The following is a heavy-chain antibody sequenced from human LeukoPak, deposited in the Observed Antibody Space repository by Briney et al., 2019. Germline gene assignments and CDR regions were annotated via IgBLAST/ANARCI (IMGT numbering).Heavy chain of an antibody. D-gene: IGHD3-10*01. CDR3: ARVNGSGTYRRFYYYHMDV. CDR2: ISTSSRHI. Sequence: GGSLRLSCAVSKFTFSTYSMNWVRQAPGKRLEWVSFISTSSRHIYYADSVKGRFTISRDNAKNSLYLQMNSLRAEDTAVYFCARVNGSGTYRRFYYYHMDVWGKGTTVTVSS. V-gene: IGHV3-21*01. J-gene: IGHJ6*03. CDR1: KFTFSTYS.